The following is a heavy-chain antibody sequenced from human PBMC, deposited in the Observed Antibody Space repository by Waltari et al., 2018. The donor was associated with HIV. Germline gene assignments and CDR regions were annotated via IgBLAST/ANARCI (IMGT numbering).Heavy chain of an antibody. CDR2: IYHSGST. D-gene: IGHD3-3*01. CDR1: GGSISSSNW. J-gene: IGHJ5*02. Sequence: QVQLQESGPGLVKPSGTLSLTCAVSGGSISSSNWWSWVRQPPGKGLEWIGEIYHSGSTNYNPSLKSRVTISVDKSKNQFSLKLSSVTAADTAVYYCARVEITIFGVVIIEGWFDPWGQGTLVTVSS. CDR3: ARVEITIFGVVIIEGWFDP. V-gene: IGHV4-4*02.